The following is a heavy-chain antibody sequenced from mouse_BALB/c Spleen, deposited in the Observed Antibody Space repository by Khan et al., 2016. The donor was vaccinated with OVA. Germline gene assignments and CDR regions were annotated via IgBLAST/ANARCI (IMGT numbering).Heavy chain of an antibody. CDR2: INPANGIT. D-gene: IGHD1-3*01. J-gene: IGHJ2*01. V-gene: IGHV14-3*02. CDR1: GFNIKDTY. Sequence: VQLKQSGAELVKPGASVKLSCTASGFNIKDTYMHWVKKRPEQGLEWIGRINPANGITKYEPKFQGKATLTADTSANTAYLQLSSLKSEDTAVYYCSRIKAWGQGTTLTVSS. CDR3: SRIKA.